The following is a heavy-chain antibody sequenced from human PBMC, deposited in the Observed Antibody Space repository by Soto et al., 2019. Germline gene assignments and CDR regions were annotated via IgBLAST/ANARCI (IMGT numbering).Heavy chain of an antibody. D-gene: IGHD2-2*01. CDR2: ISGIISSSGDTT. CDR3: AKGGGTCTRCYLNY. Sequence: GGSLRLSCAASGFTFSDYAMSWVRQAPGKGLEWVSVISGIISSSGDTTYYADSVKGRFTISRDNSKNTVYLQMNSLRAEDTAIYYCAKGGGTCTRCYLNYWGQGTLVTVSS. CDR1: GFTFSDYA. V-gene: IGHV3-23*01. J-gene: IGHJ4*02.